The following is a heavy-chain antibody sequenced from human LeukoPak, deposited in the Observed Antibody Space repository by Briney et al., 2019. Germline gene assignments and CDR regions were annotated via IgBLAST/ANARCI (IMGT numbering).Heavy chain of an antibody. J-gene: IGHJ5*02. CDR1: GDSVSINSAA. V-gene: IGHV6-1*01. CDR3: AREIGWFGELYWFDP. Sequence: SQTLSLTCALSGDSVSINSAAWDWIRQSPSRGLEWLGRTYYRSKWYNDYAVSVKSRITINPDTSKNQFSLQLNSVTPEDTAVDYCAREIGWFGELYWFDPWGQGTLVTVSS. D-gene: IGHD3-10*01. CDR2: TYYRSKWYN.